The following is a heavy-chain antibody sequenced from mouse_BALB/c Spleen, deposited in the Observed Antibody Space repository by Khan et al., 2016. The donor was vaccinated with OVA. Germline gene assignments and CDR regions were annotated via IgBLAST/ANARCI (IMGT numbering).Heavy chain of an antibody. CDR2: IRSGGST. D-gene: IGHD2-14*01. J-gene: IGHJ3*01. V-gene: IGHV2-2*01. CDR1: GFSLNTYG. CDR3: ARNPYMYDFTY. Sequence: QVQLKESGPGLVQPSHSLSITCTVSGFSLNTYGIHWIRQSQGKGLEWLGVIRSGGSTDYNGAFISRLNITKDNSKSQVFFKMNSLQTADTAIYYCARNPYMYDFTYWGQGTLVTVSA.